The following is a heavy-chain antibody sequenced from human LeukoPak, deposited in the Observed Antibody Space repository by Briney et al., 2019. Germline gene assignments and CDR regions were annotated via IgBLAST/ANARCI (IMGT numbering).Heavy chain of an antibody. CDR1: GFTLSDYY. CDR3: ARARRADLRFGEAFRHSKAVRAFDI. D-gene: IGHD3-10*01. CDR2: ISSSGSTI. Sequence: MPGGSLRLSCAASGFTLSDYYMSWIRQAPGKGLEWVSYISSSGSTIYYADSVKGRFTISRDNAKNSLYLQMNSLRAEDTAVFYCARARRADLRFGEAFRHSKAVRAFDIWGQGTMVTVSS. V-gene: IGHV3-11*04. J-gene: IGHJ3*02.